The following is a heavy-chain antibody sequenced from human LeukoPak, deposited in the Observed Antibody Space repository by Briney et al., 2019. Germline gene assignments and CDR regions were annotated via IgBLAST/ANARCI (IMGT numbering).Heavy chain of an antibody. CDR3: ARVSNFLSEY. V-gene: IGHV3-23*01. Sequence: GGSLRLSCAASGFTFRSYAMSWVRQAPGKGLEWVSAISGSGSSTYYADSVKGRFTISRDNSKNTLYVQMNSLRAEDTAVYYCARVSNFLSEYWGQGTLVTVSS. D-gene: IGHD2/OR15-2a*01. CDR2: ISGSGSST. CDR1: GFTFRSYA. J-gene: IGHJ4*02.